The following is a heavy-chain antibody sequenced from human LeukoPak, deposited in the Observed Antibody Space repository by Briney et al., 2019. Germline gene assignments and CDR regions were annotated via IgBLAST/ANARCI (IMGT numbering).Heavy chain of an antibody. J-gene: IGHJ4*02. CDR1: GGSISSSSYY. D-gene: IGHD3/OR15-3a*01. CDR2: IYYSGST. V-gene: IGHV4-39*01. CDR3: ASEIGSADFWTFDY. Sequence: SETLSLTCTVSGGSISSSSYYWGWIRQPPGKGLEWIGSIYYSGSTYYNPSLKSRVTISVDTSKNQFSLKLSSVTAADTAVYYCASEIGSADFWTFDYWGQGTLVTVSS.